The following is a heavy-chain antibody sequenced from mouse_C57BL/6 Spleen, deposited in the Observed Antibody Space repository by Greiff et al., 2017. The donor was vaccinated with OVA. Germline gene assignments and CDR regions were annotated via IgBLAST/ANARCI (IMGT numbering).Heavy chain of an antibody. CDR3: ARRGTTEVFAY. J-gene: IGHJ3*01. CDR2: INPSTGGT. V-gene: IGHV1-42*01. Sequence: EVQLQQSGPELVKPGASVKISCKASGYSFTGYYMNWVKQSPEKSLEWIGEINPSTGGTTYNQKFKAKATLTVYKSSSTAYMQLKSLTSEDSAVYYCARRGTTEVFAYWGQGTLVTVSA. D-gene: IGHD2-14*01. CDR1: GYSFTGYY.